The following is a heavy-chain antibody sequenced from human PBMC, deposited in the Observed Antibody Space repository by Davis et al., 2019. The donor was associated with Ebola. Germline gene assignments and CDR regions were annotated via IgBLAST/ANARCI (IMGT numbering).Heavy chain of an antibody. CDR1: GGTFSSYA. Sequence: AASVKVSCKASGGTFSSYAISWVRQAPGQGLEWMGGIIPIFGTANSAQKFQGRVTITADESTSTAYMELSSLRAEDTAVYYCARSTMPLNWGQGTLVTVSS. V-gene: IGHV1-69*13. CDR3: ARSTMPLN. CDR2: IIPIFGTA. J-gene: IGHJ4*02. D-gene: IGHD2-2*01.